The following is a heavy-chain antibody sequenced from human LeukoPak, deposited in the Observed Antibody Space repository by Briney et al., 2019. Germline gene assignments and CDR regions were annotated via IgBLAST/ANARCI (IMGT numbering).Heavy chain of an antibody. Sequence: GGSLRLSCAAPGFTFSDYYMSWIRQAPGKGLEWVSYISSSGSTIYYADSVKGRFTISRDNAKNSLYLQMNSLRAEDTAVYYCAVTSEWNWFDPWGQGTLVTVSS. CDR1: GFTFSDYY. D-gene: IGHD3-3*01. CDR2: ISSSGSTI. CDR3: AVTSEWNWFDP. V-gene: IGHV3-11*01. J-gene: IGHJ5*02.